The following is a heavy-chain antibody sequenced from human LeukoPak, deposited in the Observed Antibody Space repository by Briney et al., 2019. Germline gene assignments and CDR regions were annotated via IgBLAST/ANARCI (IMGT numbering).Heavy chain of an antibody. Sequence: ASVKVSRKASGYTFTSYDINCVRQATGQGLEWMGWMNPNSGNTGYAQKFQGRVTMTRNTSISTAYMGLSSLRSEDTAVYYCARGGYYYGSGSYSHYYYYGMDVWGQGTTVTVSS. CDR2: MNPNSGNT. D-gene: IGHD3-10*01. J-gene: IGHJ6*02. CDR1: GYTFTSYD. CDR3: ARGGYYYGSGSYSHYYYYGMDV. V-gene: IGHV1-8*01.